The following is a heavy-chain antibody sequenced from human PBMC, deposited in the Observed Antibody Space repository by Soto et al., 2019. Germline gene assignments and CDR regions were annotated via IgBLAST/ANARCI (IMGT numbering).Heavy chain of an antibody. V-gene: IGHV1-69*12. Sequence: QVQLVQSGAEVKKPGSSVKVSCTASGGTFSSYAISWVRQAPGQGLEWMGGIIVIFGTVKYAQKFQGRVTITADESTSTAYMALSSLTSEDPAVYYCASNHYGGNPRVYYYGMDVWGQGTTVTVSS. CDR2: IIVIFGTV. J-gene: IGHJ6*02. CDR3: ASNHYGGNPRVYYYGMDV. D-gene: IGHD4-17*01. CDR1: GGTFSSYA.